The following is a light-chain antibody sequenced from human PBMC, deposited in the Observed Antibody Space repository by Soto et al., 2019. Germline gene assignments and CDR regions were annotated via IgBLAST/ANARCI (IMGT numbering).Light chain of an antibody. CDR2: GAS. J-gene: IGKJ1*01. V-gene: IGKV3-20*01. CDR1: QSVTTQ. Sequence: IVLTQSPGTLSLSPGERATLSCRASQSVTTQLAWYQQKPGQAPRLIIHGASSRATGVPDRITGSGSGTDFTLSISRLEPEDFAVYHCQQYGGSTRTFGQGTKVDIK. CDR3: QQYGGSTRT.